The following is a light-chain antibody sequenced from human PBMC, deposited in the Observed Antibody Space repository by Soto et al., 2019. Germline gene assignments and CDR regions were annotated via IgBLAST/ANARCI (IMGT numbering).Light chain of an antibody. J-gene: IGLJ1*01. CDR3: QAWDSSTDYV. V-gene: IGLV3-1*01. CDR2: QDS. CDR1: KLGDKY. Sequence: SYELTQPPSVSVSPGQTASITRSGDKLGDKYACWYQQKPGQSPVLVIYQDSKRPSGIPERFSGSNSGNTATLTISGTQAMDEADYYCQAWDSSTDYVFGTGTKLTVL.